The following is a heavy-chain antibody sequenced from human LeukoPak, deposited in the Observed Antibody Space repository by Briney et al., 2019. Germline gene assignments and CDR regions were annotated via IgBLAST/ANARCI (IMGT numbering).Heavy chain of an antibody. CDR3: ARDRSFPYYYDSSGYGAIFDY. D-gene: IGHD3-22*01. CDR2: ISSSSSTI. J-gene: IGHJ4*02. Sequence: PGGSLRLSCAASGFTFSSYGMHWVRQAPGKELVGFLYISSSSSTIYYTASVKGRFTISRDNSKNSLYLQMNSLRAEDTAVYYCARDRSFPYYYDSSGYGAIFDYWGQGTLVTVSS. CDR1: GFTFSSYG. V-gene: IGHV3-48*04.